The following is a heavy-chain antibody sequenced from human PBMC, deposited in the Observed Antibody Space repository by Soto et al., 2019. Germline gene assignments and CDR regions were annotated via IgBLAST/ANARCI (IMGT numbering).Heavy chain of an antibody. CDR1: GFTFSDYY. CDR2: ISSSSSYT. D-gene: IGHD3-10*01. CDR3: ARDLRYGSTLSDY. Sequence: PGGSLRLSCAASGFTFSDYYMSWIRQAPGKGLEWVSYISSSSSYTNYADSVKGRFTISRDNAKNSLYLQMNSLRAEDTAVYYCARDLRYGSTLSDYWGQGTLLTFSS. J-gene: IGHJ4*02. V-gene: IGHV3-11*06.